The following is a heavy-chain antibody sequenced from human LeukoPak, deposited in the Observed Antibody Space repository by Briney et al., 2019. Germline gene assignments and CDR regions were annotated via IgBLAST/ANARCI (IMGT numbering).Heavy chain of an antibody. CDR1: GGSLSSGSYY. Sequence: PSETLSLTCTVSGGSLSSGSYYWSWLRQPAGRGLEWVGRIYTSGSTNYNPSLKRRVTISVDTSKNQFSLKLSSVTAADTAVYYCARGPVGGTTYNDGDAFDIWGQGTMVTVSS. J-gene: IGHJ3*02. D-gene: IGHD1-7*01. V-gene: IGHV4-61*02. CDR2: IYTSGST. CDR3: ARGPVGGTTYNDGDAFDI.